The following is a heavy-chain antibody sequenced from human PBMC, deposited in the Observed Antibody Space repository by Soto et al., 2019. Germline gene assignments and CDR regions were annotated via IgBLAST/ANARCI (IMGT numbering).Heavy chain of an antibody. Sequence: ASVKVSCKASGYTFTSYGTSWVRQAPGQGLEWMGWINAGNGNTKYSQKFQGRVTITRDTSASTAYMELSSLRSEDTAVYYCASSYSNYALIDYYYYGMDVWGQGTTVTVSS. V-gene: IGHV1-3*01. CDR3: ASSYSNYALIDYYYYGMDV. J-gene: IGHJ6*02. CDR1: GYTFTSYG. D-gene: IGHD4-4*01. CDR2: INAGNGNT.